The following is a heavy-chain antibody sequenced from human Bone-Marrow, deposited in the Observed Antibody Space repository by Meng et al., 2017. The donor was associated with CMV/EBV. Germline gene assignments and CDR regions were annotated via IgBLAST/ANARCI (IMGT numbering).Heavy chain of an antibody. CDR1: GYTFTGYY. V-gene: IGHV1-2*02. CDR3: ARVSPGATGDDY. J-gene: IGHJ4*02. Sequence: ASVKVSCKASGYTFTGYYMHWVRQAPGQGLEWMGWINPNSGGTNYAQKFQGRVTMTRDTSISTAYMELSRLRSDDTAVYYCARVSPGATGDDYWGQGTLVTVSS. D-gene: IGHD1-26*01. CDR2: INPNSGGT.